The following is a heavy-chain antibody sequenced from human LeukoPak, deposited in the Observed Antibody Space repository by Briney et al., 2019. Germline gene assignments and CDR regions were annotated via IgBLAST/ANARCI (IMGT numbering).Heavy chain of an antibody. Sequence: PSETLSLTCSVSGGSISRYYWSWIRQPAGKGLEWIGYIYYSGSTNYNPSLKSRVTISVDTSKNQFSLKLSSVTAADTAVYYCARVEYGIAVAVHYWYFDLWGRGTLVTVSS. D-gene: IGHD6-19*01. CDR3: ARVEYGIAVAVHYWYFDL. CDR2: IYYSGST. V-gene: IGHV4-59*01. CDR1: GGSISRYY. J-gene: IGHJ2*01.